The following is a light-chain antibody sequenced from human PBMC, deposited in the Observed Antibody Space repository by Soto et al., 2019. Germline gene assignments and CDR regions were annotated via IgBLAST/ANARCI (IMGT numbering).Light chain of an antibody. V-gene: IGLV1-40*01. CDR1: SSNIGAYYA. Sequence: QSVLTQPPSVSGAPGQRVTISCTGSSSNIGAYYAVHWYQQLPGTAPKLLIYGNSNRLSGVPDRFSGSKSGTSASLAITGLQAEDEADYYCQSYDSSLSGSVFGGGTKLTVL. J-gene: IGLJ3*02. CDR2: GNS. CDR3: QSYDSSLSGSV.